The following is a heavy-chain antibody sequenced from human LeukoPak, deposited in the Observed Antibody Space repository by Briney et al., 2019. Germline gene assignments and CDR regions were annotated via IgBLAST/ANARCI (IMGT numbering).Heavy chain of an antibody. D-gene: IGHD3-22*01. CDR2: ISAYNGNT. V-gene: IGHV1-18*01. CDR3: ARGPYYYDSSGCYYRTTFDY. J-gene: IGHJ4*02. Sequence: ASVKVSCKASGYTFTSYGISWVRQAPGQGLEWMGWISAYNGNTNYAQKLQGRVTMTTDTSTSTAYMELRSLRSDDTAMYYCARGPYYYDSSGCYYRTTFDYWGQGTLVTVSS. CDR1: GYTFTSYG.